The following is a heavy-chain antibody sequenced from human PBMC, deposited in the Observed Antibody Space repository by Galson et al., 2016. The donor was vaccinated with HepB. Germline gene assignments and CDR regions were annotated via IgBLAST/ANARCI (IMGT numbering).Heavy chain of an antibody. J-gene: IGHJ4*02. CDR1: GDSITTNNFY. D-gene: IGHD6-19*01. Sequence: ETLSLTCTVSGDSITTNNFYWAWIRQPPGKGLEWIATIYYNGSTYYNPSLKSRVAMSVDTSNNQFSLKVTSVTAADTAVYYCARHVYGSGWYDYFDYWGQGILVPVSS. V-gene: IGHV4-39*01. CDR3: ARHVYGSGWYDYFDY. CDR2: IYYNGST.